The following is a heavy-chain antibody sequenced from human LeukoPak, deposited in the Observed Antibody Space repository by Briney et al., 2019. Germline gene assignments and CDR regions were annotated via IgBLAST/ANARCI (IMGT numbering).Heavy chain of an antibody. Sequence: ASVKVSCKASGYTFTGYYMHWVRQAPGQGLEWMGWINPNSGGTNYAQKFQGRVTMTRDTSISTACMELSRLRSDDTAVYYCAREESASGSYDYWGQGTLVTVSS. V-gene: IGHV1-2*02. CDR2: INPNSGGT. CDR1: GYTFTGYY. J-gene: IGHJ4*02. D-gene: IGHD1-26*01. CDR3: AREESASGSYDY.